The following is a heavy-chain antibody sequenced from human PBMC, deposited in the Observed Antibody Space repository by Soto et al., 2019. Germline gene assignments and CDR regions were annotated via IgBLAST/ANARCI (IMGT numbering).Heavy chain of an antibody. Sequence: VQLQESGPGLVKPSQTLSLTCTVSGGSISSGGYYWSWIRQHPGKGLEWIGYIYYSGSTYYNPSLKSRVTISVDTSKNQFSLKLSSVTAADTAVYYCARERAVTVHWYFDLWGRGTLVTVSS. CDR1: GGSISSGGYY. J-gene: IGHJ2*01. D-gene: IGHD4-17*01. V-gene: IGHV4-31*03. CDR2: IYYSGST. CDR3: ARERAVTVHWYFDL.